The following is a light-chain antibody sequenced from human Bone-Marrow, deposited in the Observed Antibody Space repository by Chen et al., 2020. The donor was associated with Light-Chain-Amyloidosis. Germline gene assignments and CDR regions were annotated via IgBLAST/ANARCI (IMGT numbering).Light chain of an antibody. J-gene: IGLJ3*02. V-gene: IGLV2-8*01. CDR2: EVI. CDR1: NSDVGRYDY. CDR3: CSYAGDSWV. Sequence: QSALTQPPSASGSPGQSVTISCTGTNSDVGRYDYVSWYQQHPGKAPKFLIDEVIKRSSGVPDRFSGSKSGNPASLTVSGLQAEDEADYYCCSYAGDSWVFGGGTKLTVL.